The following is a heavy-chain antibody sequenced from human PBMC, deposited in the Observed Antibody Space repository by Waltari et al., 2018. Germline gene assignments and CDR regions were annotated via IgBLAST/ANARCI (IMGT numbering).Heavy chain of an antibody. CDR3: ATGGYDFWSGYYYYYGMDV. Sequence: QVQLVQSGAVVQKPGSSVTVSCKASGGTFSSYAFSRVRQPPGQGLEWMGGIIPIFGTANYAQKFQGRVTITADESTSTAYMELSSLRSEDTAVYYCATGGYDFWSGYYYYYGMDVWGQGTTVTVSS. CDR2: IIPIFGTA. J-gene: IGHJ6*02. CDR1: GGTFSSYA. D-gene: IGHD3-3*01. V-gene: IGHV1-69*01.